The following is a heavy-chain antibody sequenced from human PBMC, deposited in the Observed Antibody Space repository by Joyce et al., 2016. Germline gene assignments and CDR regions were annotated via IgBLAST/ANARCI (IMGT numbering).Heavy chain of an antibody. Sequence: QVQLQESGPGLVKPSQTLSLICTVSGGSINNNNYYWSWIRQPAGKGLEWIGRIHGSGGTTYTPSLKSRVTISIDTPKKPISLKVTSVTAADTAVYYCAREAVYKTYYYGMDVWGQGTTVTVSS. CDR2: IHGSGGT. CDR3: AREAVYKTYYYGMDV. CDR1: GGSINNNNYY. J-gene: IGHJ6*02. V-gene: IGHV4-61*02. D-gene: IGHD1-14*01.